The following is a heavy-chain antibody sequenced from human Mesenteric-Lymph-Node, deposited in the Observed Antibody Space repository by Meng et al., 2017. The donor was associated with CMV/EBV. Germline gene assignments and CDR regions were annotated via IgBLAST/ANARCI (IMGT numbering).Heavy chain of an antibody. V-gene: IGHV3-30*02. J-gene: IGHJ4*02. CDR2: IRFDGSNK. CDR1: EFTFSNYG. D-gene: IGHD3-22*01. CDR3: AKAHSVYDSSGFYGY. Sequence: GGSLRLSCAASEFTFSNYGMHWVRQALGKGLEWVAFIRFDGSNKYYADSVKGRFTISRDNSKNTLYLQMNSLRAEDSAVYYCAKAHSVYDSSGFYGYWGQGTLVTVSS.